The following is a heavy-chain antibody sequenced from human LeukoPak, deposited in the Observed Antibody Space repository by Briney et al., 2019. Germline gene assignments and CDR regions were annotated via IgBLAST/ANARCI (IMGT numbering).Heavy chain of an antibody. V-gene: IGHV1-8*01. CDR3: ARGLAAYSSPGGFDWQLYHYMDV. CDR2: MNPNSGNT. D-gene: IGHD3-9*01. CDR1: GYTFTSYD. J-gene: IGHJ6*03. Sequence: ASVKVSCKASGYTFTSYDINWVRQATGQGLEWMGWMNPNSGNTGYAQKFQGRVTMTRNTSISTAYMELSSLRSEDTAVYYCARGLAAYSSPGGFDWQLYHYMDVWGKGTTVTVSS.